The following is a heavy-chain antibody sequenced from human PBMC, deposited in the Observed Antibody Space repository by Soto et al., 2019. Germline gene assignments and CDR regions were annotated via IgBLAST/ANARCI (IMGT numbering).Heavy chain of an antibody. Sequence: PSETLSLTCTVSGGSISSSSYYWGWIRQPPGKGLEWIGSIYYSGSTYYNPSLKSRVTISVDRSKNQFSLKLSSVTAADTAVYYCARVHGEYYYGSFDPRGQGTLVTVSS. J-gene: IGHJ5*02. CDR2: IYYSGST. D-gene: IGHD3-10*01. V-gene: IGHV4-39*07. CDR3: ARVHGEYYYGSFDP. CDR1: GGSISSSSYY.